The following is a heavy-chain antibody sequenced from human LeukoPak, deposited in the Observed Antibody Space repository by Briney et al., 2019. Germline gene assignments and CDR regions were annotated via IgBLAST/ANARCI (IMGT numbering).Heavy chain of an antibody. J-gene: IGHJ4*02. D-gene: IGHD3-22*01. CDR2: IYYSGST. CDR1: GGSISGYY. Sequence: SETLSLTCAVSGGSISGYYWSWIRQPPGKGLEWIGYIYYSGSTNYNPSLKSRVTISVGTSKNQFSLKLSSVTAADTAVYYCARVRGYYYDSSGYGDFDYWGQGTLVTVSS. V-gene: IGHV4-59*08. CDR3: ARVRGYYYDSSGYGDFDY.